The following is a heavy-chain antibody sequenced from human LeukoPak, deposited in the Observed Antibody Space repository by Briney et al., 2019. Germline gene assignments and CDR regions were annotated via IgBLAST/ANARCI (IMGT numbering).Heavy chain of an antibody. CDR2: VHHSGST. CDR1: GDSISSSSYY. V-gene: IGHV4-39*07. Sequence: SETLSLTCTVSGDSISSSSYYWGWIRQPPGKGLEWIGSVHHSGSTYYNPSLKSRVTISVDTSKNQFSLRLSSVTAADTAVYYSARLASGSYGPLTPFDYWGQGTLVTVSS. CDR3: ARLASGSYGPLTPFDY. D-gene: IGHD1-26*01. J-gene: IGHJ4*02.